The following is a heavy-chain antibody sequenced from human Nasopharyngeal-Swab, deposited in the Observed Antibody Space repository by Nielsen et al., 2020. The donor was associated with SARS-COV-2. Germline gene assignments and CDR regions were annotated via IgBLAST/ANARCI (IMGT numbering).Heavy chain of an antibody. J-gene: IGHJ4*02. D-gene: IGHD4-17*01. CDR3: ARDIYGGYVGY. CDR2: IIPIFGTA. V-gene: IGHV1-69*01. Sequence: WVRQAPGQGLEWMGGIIPIFGTANYAQKFQGRVTITADESTSTAYMELSSLRSEDTAVYYCARDIYGGYVGYWGQGTLVTVSS.